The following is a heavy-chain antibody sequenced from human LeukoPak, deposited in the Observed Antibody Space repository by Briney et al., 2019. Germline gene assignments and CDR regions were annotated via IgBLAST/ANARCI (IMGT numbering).Heavy chain of an antibody. CDR2: ISSSSSYI. Sequence: GGSLRLSCAASGFTFSSYSMNWVRQAPGKGLEWVSSISSSSSYIYYADSVKGRFAISRDNARNSLYLQMNSLSAEDTAVYYCARGLTTIFGVVIHFDYWGQGTLVTVSS. CDR3: ARGLTTIFGVVIHFDY. D-gene: IGHD3-3*01. V-gene: IGHV3-21*01. CDR1: GFTFSSYS. J-gene: IGHJ4*02.